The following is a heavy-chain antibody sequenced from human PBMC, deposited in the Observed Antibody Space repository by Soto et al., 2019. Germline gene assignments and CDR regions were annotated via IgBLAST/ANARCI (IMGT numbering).Heavy chain of an antibody. D-gene: IGHD6-19*01. CDR1: GYTFTSYA. CDR3: ARAVAVPADFDY. CDR2: INAGNGNT. V-gene: IGHV1-3*05. J-gene: IGHJ4*02. Sequence: QVQLVQSGAEEKKPGASVKVSCKASGYTFTSYAMHWVRQAPGQRLEWMGWINAGNGNTKYSQKFPSSVAITRDTSGSTAYMELSSLRSEDTAVYYCARAVAVPADFDYWGQGTLVTVSS.